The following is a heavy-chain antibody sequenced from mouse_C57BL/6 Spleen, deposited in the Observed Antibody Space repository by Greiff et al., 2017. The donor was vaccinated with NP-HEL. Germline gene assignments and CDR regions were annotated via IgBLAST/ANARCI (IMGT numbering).Heavy chain of an antibody. Sequence: EVKVVESGGGLVQPGGSLKLSCAASGFTFSDYYMYWVRQTPEKRLEWVAYISNGGGSTYYPDTVKGRFTISRDNAKNTLYLQMSRLKSEDTAMYYCARMGDYDGYYFDYWGQGTTLTVSS. CDR1: GFTFSDYY. CDR2: ISNGGGST. V-gene: IGHV5-12*01. J-gene: IGHJ2*01. CDR3: ARMGDYDGYYFDY. D-gene: IGHD2-4*01.